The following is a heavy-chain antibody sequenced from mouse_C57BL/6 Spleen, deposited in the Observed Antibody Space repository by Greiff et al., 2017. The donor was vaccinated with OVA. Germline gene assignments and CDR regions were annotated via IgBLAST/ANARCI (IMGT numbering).Heavy chain of an antibody. CDR2: IDPEDGET. CDR3: ARRAAQAYYAMDY. Sequence: VQLKESGAELVKPGASVKLSCTASGFNIKDYYMHWVKQRTEQGLEWIGRIDPEDGETKYAPKFQGKATITADTSSNTAYLQLSSLTSEDTAVYYCARRAAQAYYAMDYWGQGTSVTVSS. J-gene: IGHJ4*01. D-gene: IGHD3-2*02. V-gene: IGHV14-2*01. CDR1: GFNIKDYY.